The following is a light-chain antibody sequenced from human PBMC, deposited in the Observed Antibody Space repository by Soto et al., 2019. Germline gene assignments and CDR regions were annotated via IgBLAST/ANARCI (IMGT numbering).Light chain of an antibody. CDR1: QGISSY. V-gene: IGKV1-9*01. Sequence: DIQLTQSPSFLSASVGDKVTITCRASQGISSYLAWYQQKPGKAPMLLVYGASTLQSGVPSRFSGSGSGTMVTLTISSLQPEDFATYYCQQLNSYPWTFGQGTKVEIK. J-gene: IGKJ1*01. CDR3: QQLNSYPWT. CDR2: GAS.